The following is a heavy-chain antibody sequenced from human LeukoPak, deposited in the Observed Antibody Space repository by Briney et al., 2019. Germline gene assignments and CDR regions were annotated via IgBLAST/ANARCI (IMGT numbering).Heavy chain of an antibody. D-gene: IGHD2-21*01. CDR2: VKQDGSEK. V-gene: IGHV3-7*01. Sequence: GTSLRLSCAASGFTFGSHGMHWVRQAPGKGLEWVANVKQDGSEKYSVDSVKGRFTISRDNAKNSLYLQMNSLRAEDTAVYYCARYCGGDCFGMDVWGQGTTVTVSS. CDR3: ARYCGGDCFGMDV. CDR1: GFTFGSHG. J-gene: IGHJ6*02.